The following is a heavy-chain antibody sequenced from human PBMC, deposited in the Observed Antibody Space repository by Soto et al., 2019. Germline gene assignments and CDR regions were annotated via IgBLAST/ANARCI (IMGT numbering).Heavy chain of an antibody. CDR1: GFIFSDYA. J-gene: IGHJ6*02. Sequence: EVPLLESGGGLTQPGGSLRLSCAASGFIFSDYAMYWVRQAPGKGLEWVSVISGSDGTTYYADSVRGRFTMSRDNSRNTIYLQMMSLRAEDTAVYYCAKVIGGSESYWGGSHYYYALDVWGQGTTVTVSS. CDR2: ISGSDGTT. CDR3: AKVIGGSESYWGGSHYYYALDV. D-gene: IGHD3-10*01. V-gene: IGHV3-23*01.